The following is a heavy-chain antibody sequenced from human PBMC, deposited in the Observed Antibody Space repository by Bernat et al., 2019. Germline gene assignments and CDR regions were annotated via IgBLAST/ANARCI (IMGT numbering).Heavy chain of an antibody. Sequence: QVQLVESGGGVVQPRRSLRLSCAASGFTFSSYGMHWVRQAPGKGLEWVAVIWYDGSNKYYADSVKGRFTISRDNSKNTLYLQMNSLRAEDTAVYYCARGTYYYGSGSASPDAFDIWGQGTMVTVSS. J-gene: IGHJ3*02. CDR1: GFTFSSYG. D-gene: IGHD3-10*01. V-gene: IGHV3-33*01. CDR3: ARGTYYYGSGSASPDAFDI. CDR2: IWYDGSNK.